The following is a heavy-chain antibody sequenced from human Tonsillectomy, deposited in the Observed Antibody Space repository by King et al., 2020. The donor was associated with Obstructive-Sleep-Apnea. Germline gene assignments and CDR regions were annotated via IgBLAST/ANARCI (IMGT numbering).Heavy chain of an antibody. J-gene: IGHJ3*02. CDR2: IHYRGST. CDR1: GGSVSSYY. Sequence: VQLVESGPGLVKPSETLSLTCSVSGGSVSSYYWNWIRQPPGKRLEWIGYIHYRGSTNYNPSLKSRVTISVDTSKNQVSLKLSSVTAADTAVYYCARETVTTVGAFDIWGQGTMVTVSS. CDR3: ARETVTTVGAFDI. D-gene: IGHD4-11*01. V-gene: IGHV4-59*02.